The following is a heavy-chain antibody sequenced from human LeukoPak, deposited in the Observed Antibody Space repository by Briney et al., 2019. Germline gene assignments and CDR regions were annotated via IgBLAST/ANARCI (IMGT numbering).Heavy chain of an antibody. CDR1: GYRFSSYW. CDR3: VRALGYCTSGSCYYYDY. Sequence: GESLKISSKGSGYRFSSYWIGWVRQMPGKGLEWMGIIHPGDSETRYSPSFQGQVTISADKSISTAYLQWSSLKASDTAMYYCVRALGYCTSGSCYYYDYWGQGTLVTVSS. J-gene: IGHJ4*02. V-gene: IGHV5-51*01. CDR2: IHPGDSET. D-gene: IGHD2-15*01.